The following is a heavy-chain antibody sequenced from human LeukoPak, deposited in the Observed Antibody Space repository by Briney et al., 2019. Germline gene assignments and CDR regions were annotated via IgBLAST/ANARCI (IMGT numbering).Heavy chain of an antibody. Sequence: PGGSLRLSCAASGFTFSSYARHWVRQAPGKGLEYVSAISSNGGSTYYANSVKGRFTISRDNSKNTLYLQMGSLRAEDMAVYYCARADARGYGSSYDAFDIWGQGTMVTVSS. CDR2: ISSNGGST. J-gene: IGHJ3*02. CDR1: GFTFSSYA. V-gene: IGHV3-64*01. D-gene: IGHD6-19*01. CDR3: ARADARGYGSSYDAFDI.